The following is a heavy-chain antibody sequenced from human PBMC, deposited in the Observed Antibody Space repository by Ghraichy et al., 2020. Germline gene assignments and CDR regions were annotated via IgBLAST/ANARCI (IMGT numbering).Heavy chain of an antibody. CDR2: TRNKANSYTT. CDR3: ARRIIVEDGMDV. CDR1: GFTFSDHY. Sequence: GESLNISCAASGFTFSDHYMDWVRQAPGKGLEWVGRTRNKANSYTTEYAASVKGRFTISRDDSKNSLYLQMISLKTEDTAVYYCARRIIVEDGMDVWGQGTTVTVSS. J-gene: IGHJ6*02. D-gene: IGHD3-22*01. V-gene: IGHV3-72*01.